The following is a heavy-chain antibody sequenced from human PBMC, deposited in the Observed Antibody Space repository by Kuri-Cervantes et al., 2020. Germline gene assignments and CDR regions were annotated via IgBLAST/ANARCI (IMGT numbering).Heavy chain of an antibody. Sequence: GGSLRLSCAASGFTFSSYSMNWVRQAPGKGLEWVSSISSSSSYIYYADSVKGRFTISRDNAKNSLYLQMNSLRAEDTAVYYCAREGVLSGYYYGLDVWGQGTTVTVSS. CDR1: GFTFSSYS. V-gene: IGHV3-21*04. D-gene: IGHD4/OR15-4a*01. CDR2: ISSSSSYI. CDR3: AREGVLSGYYYGLDV. J-gene: IGHJ6*02.